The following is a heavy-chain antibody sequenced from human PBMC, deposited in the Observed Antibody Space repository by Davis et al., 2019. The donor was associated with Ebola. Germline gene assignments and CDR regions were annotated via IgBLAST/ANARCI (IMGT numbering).Heavy chain of an antibody. V-gene: IGHV1-18*04. CDR1: GYTFSSYT. J-gene: IGHJ4*02. CDR3: ARLAYCGGDCADFDY. Sequence: ASVKVSCKASGYTFSSYTVHWVRQAPGQGLEWMGWISPYNGNTNYAQRLQGRVTMTTDTSTSTAYMELRSLRVDDTAVYYCARLAYCGGDCADFDYWGQGTLVTVSS. D-gene: IGHD2-21*02. CDR2: ISPYNGNT.